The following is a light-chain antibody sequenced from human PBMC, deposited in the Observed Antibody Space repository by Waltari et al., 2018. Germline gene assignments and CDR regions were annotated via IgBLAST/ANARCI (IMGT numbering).Light chain of an antibody. CDR3: QQYYSTPRT. CDR2: WAS. Sequence: DIVMTQSPYSLAVSLGERATINCKSSQSVLSSSNNKNYLAWYQQKPGQPPKLLIYWASTRESGVPDRFSGSGSGTDFTLTISSLQAEDVAVYYCQQYYSTPRTFGQGTKVEIK. J-gene: IGKJ1*01. CDR1: QSVLSSSNNKNY. V-gene: IGKV4-1*01.